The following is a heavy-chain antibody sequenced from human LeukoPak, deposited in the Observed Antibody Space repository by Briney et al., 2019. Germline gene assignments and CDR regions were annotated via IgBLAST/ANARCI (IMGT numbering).Heavy chain of an antibody. D-gene: IGHD3-22*01. CDR3: ARVTPRYYDSSGWGY. CDR1: GYTLTELS. J-gene: IGHJ4*02. V-gene: IGHV1-24*01. CDR2: FDPEDGET. Sequence: ASVKVSCKVSGYTLTELSMHWVRQAPGKGLEWMGGFDPEDGETIYAQKFQGRVTMTRDTSISTAYMELSRLRSDDTAVYYCARVTPRYYDSSGWGYWGQGTLVTVSS.